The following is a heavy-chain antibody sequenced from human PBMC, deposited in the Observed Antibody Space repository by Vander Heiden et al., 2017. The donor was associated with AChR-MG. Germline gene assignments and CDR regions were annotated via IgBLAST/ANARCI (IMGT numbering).Heavy chain of an antibody. V-gene: IGHV3-30*18. D-gene: IGHD6-13*01. CDR3: AKDHWQQLIRPDAFDI. CDR2: ISYDGSNK. J-gene: IGHJ3*02. Sequence: ASGFTFSSYGMHWVRQAPGKGLEWVAVISYDGSNKYYADSVKGRFTISRDNSKNTLYLQMNSLRAEETAVYYCAKDHWQQLIRPDAFDIWGQGTMVTVSS. CDR1: GFTFSSYG.